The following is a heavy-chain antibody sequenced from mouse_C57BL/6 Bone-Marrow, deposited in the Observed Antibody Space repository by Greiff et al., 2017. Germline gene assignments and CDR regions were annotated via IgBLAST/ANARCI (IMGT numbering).Heavy chain of an antibody. Sequence: QVQLQQSGAELVRPGTSVKVSCKASGYAFTNYLIEWVKQRPGQGLEWIGVINPGSGGTNYNEKFKGKATLTADKSSSTAYMQLSSLTSEDSAVYFCALLLRNYFDYWGQGTPLTVSS. CDR3: ALLLRNYFDY. D-gene: IGHD1-1*01. CDR2: INPGSGGT. V-gene: IGHV1-54*01. J-gene: IGHJ2*01. CDR1: GYAFTNYL.